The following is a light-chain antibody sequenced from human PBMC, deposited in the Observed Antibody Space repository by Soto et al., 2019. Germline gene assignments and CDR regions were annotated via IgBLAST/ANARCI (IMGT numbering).Light chain of an antibody. J-gene: IGKJ5*01. V-gene: IGKV3-15*01. CDR2: GAS. CDR3: QQYNNWPIT. CDR1: QSVSSN. Sequence: EIVRTQSPATLSVSPSERATLSCRASQSVSSNLAWYQQKPGQAPRLLIYGASTRATGIPARFSGSGSGTEFTLTISSLQSEDFAVYYCQQYNNWPITFGQGTRLEIK.